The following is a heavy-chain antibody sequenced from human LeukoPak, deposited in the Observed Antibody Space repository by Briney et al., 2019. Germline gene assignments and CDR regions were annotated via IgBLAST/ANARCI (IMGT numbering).Heavy chain of an antibody. Sequence: PSETLSLTCTVSGGSISSSSYYWGWIRQPPGKGLEWIGSIYYSGSTYYNPSLKSRVTISVDTSKNQFSLKLSSVTAADTAVYYCARDQVRGYSYGAPYYYGMDVWGQGTTVTVSS. V-gene: IGHV4-39*07. CDR1: GGSISSSSYY. J-gene: IGHJ6*02. D-gene: IGHD5-18*01. CDR3: ARDQVRGYSYGAPYYYGMDV. CDR2: IYYSGST.